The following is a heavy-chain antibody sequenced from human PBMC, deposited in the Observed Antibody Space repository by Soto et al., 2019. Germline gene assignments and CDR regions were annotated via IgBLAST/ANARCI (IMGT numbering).Heavy chain of an antibody. Sequence: PSETLSLTCTVSGVSISPFYWSWVRQPPGKGLEWIGYLYYSGNTNYNPSLKSRVTISVDASKNQVSLRLTSVTAADTAVYYCARVGGVAARTFDYWGQGTVVTVSS. CDR3: ARVGGVAARTFDY. CDR2: LYYSGNT. V-gene: IGHV4-59*01. D-gene: IGHD2-15*01. J-gene: IGHJ4*02. CDR1: GVSISPFY.